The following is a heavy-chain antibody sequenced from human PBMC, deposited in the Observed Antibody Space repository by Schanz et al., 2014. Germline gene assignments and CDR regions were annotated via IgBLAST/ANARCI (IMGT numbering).Heavy chain of an antibody. CDR2: VLSEGNND. V-gene: IGHV3-33*05. CDR1: GFMFSSYG. CDR3: ARKVVTTNEGDYDN. D-gene: IGHD2-21*02. Sequence: VQLLESGGGLVQPGGSLRLSCAASGFMFSSYGMHWVRQAPGKGLEWVALVLSEGNNDYYADSVKGRFTISRDNAKNTLFLQMNSLRAEDTAVYYCARKVVTTNEGDYDNWGQGTLVIVSS. J-gene: IGHJ4*02.